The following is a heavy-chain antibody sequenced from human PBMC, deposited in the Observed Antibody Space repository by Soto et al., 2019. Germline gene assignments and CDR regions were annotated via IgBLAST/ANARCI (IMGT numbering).Heavy chain of an antibody. CDR1: GFTLENYG. D-gene: IGHD1-26*01. CDR3: ARVRSGSYSYACDM. CDR2: IHWNGGRT. Sequence: GQLVESGGGVMRPGVSRRLSCAASGFTLENYGMSWVRQAPGKGLEWISGIHWNGGRTGYAGSVTGRFTISRDNVRNSLYLPTDSRRVVDTALYYCARVRSGSYSYACDMWGQGTMVTVSS. J-gene: IGHJ3*02. V-gene: IGHV3-20*04.